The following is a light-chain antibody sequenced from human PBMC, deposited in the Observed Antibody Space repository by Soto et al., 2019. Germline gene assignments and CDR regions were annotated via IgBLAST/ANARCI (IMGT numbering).Light chain of an antibody. J-gene: IGLJ1*01. CDR2: EVS. V-gene: IGLV2-23*02. CDR3: CSYKGSSPYV. CDR1: SSDVGSYNL. Sequence: QSVLTQPASVSGSPGQSITISCTGTSSDVGSYNLVSWYQQHPGKAPKLMIYEVSKRPSGVSNRFSGSKSGNTASLTISGLQAEDEADYYCCSYKGSSPYVFGTGTEVTDL.